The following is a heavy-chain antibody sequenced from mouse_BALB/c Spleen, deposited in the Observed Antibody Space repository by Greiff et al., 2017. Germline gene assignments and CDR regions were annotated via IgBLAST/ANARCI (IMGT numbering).Heavy chain of an antibody. CDR3: TSYGSGTTWMADGGKGTVGTVEEGGQFLADV. V-gene: IGHV1-69*02. J-gene: IGHJ1*01. D-gene: IGHD1-1*01. CDR1: GYTFTSYC. CDR2: IYPSDSYT. Sequence: VQLQQPGAELVRPGASVKLSCKASGYTFTSYCINWVKQRPGQGLEWIGNIYPSDSYTNYNQKFKNKATLTVDKSSSTAYMQLSSRTSEDSAVYYCTSYGSGTTWMADGGKGTVGTVEEGGQFLADV.